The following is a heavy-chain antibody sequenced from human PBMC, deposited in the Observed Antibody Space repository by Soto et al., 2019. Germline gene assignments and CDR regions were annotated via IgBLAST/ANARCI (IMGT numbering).Heavy chain of an antibody. CDR2: IVAATGTT. V-gene: IGHV3-23*01. J-gene: IGHJ4*02. CDR3: AKDLGFSAPTAFDF. D-gene: IGHD3-16*01. Sequence: GGSLILSCATSGFTFINYAMSWVRQTPGKGLEWVSGIVAATGTTYYTDSVKGRFAISRDNSRNTLYLQMSILRAEDTAVYYCAKDLGFSAPTAFDFWGQGTLVTVSS. CDR1: GFTFINYA.